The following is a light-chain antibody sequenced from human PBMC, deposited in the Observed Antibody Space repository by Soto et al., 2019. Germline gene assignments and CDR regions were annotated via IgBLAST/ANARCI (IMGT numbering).Light chain of an antibody. V-gene: IGLV2-23*01. CDR2: EGS. CDR1: SSDVGSYNL. Sequence: ALTQPASVSGSPGQSITISCTGTSSDVGSYNLVSWYQQHPGKAPKLMIYEGSKRPSGVSNRFSGSKSGNTASLTISGLQAEDEADYYCCSYAGSSTSVVFGGGTKVTVL. CDR3: CSYAGSSTSVV. J-gene: IGLJ2*01.